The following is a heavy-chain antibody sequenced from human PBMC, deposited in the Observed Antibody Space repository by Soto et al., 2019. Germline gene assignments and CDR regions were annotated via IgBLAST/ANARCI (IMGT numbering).Heavy chain of an antibody. V-gene: IGHV1-18*04. CDR3: ARTGGGMAARPLEY. CDR2: ISAYNGNK. Sequence: QVQLVQSGGEVKKPGASVEVSCRTSGYMFTTYGMSWVRQAPGQGLEWMAWISAYNGNKKYAQKAPGRVTMPPDTSTSTVSMELRNLTSDDTGTYFCARTGGGMAARPLEYWGQGTLVTVSS. CDR1: GYMFTTYG. D-gene: IGHD6-6*01. J-gene: IGHJ4*02.